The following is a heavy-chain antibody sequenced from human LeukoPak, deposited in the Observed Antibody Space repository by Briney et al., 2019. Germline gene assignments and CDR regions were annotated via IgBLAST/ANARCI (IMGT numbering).Heavy chain of an antibody. CDR1: GYTLTELS. V-gene: IGHV1-24*01. D-gene: IGHD1-26*01. Sequence: ASVKVSCKVSGYTLTELSMHWVRQAPGKGLEWMGGFDPEDGETIYAQKFQGRVTMTEDTSTDTAYMELSSLRSEDTAVYYCATYPPAVGASYYFDYWGQGTLVTVSS. J-gene: IGHJ4*02. CDR3: ATYPPAVGASYYFDY. CDR2: FDPEDGET.